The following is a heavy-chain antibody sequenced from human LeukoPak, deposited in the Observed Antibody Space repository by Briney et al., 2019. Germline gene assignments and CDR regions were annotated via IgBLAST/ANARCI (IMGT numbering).Heavy chain of an antibody. Sequence: GGSLRLSCAASGFIFSGYSMTWVRQAPGKGLEWVANIKHDGSEISYVDSVKGRFTISRDDAKKSLHLQMNTLRAEDTAVYYCARLRLGSSGWHYSDYWGRGTLVTVSS. J-gene: IGHJ4*02. D-gene: IGHD6-19*01. V-gene: IGHV3-7*05. CDR1: GFIFSGYS. CDR3: ARLRLGSSGWHYSDY. CDR2: IKHDGSEI.